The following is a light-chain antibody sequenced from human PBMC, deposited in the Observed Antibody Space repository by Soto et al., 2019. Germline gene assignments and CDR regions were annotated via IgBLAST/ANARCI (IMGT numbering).Light chain of an antibody. CDR2: DAS. Sequence: DIVLTQSPATLSLPPGERATLSCRASQSVSSYLAWYQQKPGQAPRLLIYDASNRATGIPARFSGSGSGTDFTLTISSLEPEDFAVYYCQQRSNWPPLYTFGQGTKLEIK. J-gene: IGKJ2*01. CDR3: QQRSNWPPLYT. CDR1: QSVSSY. V-gene: IGKV3-11*01.